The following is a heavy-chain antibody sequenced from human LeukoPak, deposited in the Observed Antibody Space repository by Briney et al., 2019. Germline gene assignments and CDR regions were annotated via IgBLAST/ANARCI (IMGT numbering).Heavy chain of an antibody. D-gene: IGHD7-27*01. V-gene: IGHV3-30-3*01. J-gene: IGHJ6*03. Sequence: GRSLRLSCAASGFPFSSYAMHWVRQAPGKGLEWVAVISYDGSNKYYADSVKGRFTISRDNAKNSLYLQMNSLRAEDTAVYYCARAGDWDYYYMDVWGKGTTVTVSS. CDR3: ARAGDWDYYYMDV. CDR1: GFPFSSYA. CDR2: ISYDGSNK.